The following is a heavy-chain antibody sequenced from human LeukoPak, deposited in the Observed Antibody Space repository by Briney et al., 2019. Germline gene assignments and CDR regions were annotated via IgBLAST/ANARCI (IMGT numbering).Heavy chain of an antibody. CDR1: GGSFSGYY. Sequence: PSETLSLTCAVYGGSFSGYYWSWIRQPPGKGLEWIGEINHSGSTNHNPSLKSRVTISADTSKKQFSLKLSSVTAADTAVYYCARSRVVPAAISWFDPWGQGTLVTVSS. D-gene: IGHD2-2*01. V-gene: IGHV4-34*01. CDR2: INHSGST. CDR3: ARSRVVPAAISWFDP. J-gene: IGHJ5*02.